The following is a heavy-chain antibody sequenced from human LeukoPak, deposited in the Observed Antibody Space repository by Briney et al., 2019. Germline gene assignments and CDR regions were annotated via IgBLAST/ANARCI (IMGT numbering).Heavy chain of an antibody. Sequence: SETLSLTCAVSGYSISSGYYWGWIRQPPGKGLEWIGSIYHSGSTYYNPSLKSRVTISVDTSKNQFSLKLSSATAADTAVYYCARGVAVAGGFDYWGQGTLVTVSS. CDR1: GYSISSGYY. D-gene: IGHD6-19*01. CDR3: ARGVAVAGGFDY. CDR2: IYHSGST. J-gene: IGHJ4*02. V-gene: IGHV4-38-2*01.